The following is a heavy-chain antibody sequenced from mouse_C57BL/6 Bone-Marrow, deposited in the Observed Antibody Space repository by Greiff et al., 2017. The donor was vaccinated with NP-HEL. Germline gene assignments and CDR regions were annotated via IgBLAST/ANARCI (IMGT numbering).Heavy chain of an antibody. CDR1: GFTFSSYA. CDR3: ARDGWDDFDY. Sequence: EVQLVESGGGLVKPGGSLKLSCAASGFTFSSYAMSWVRQTPKKRLEWVATISDGGSYTYYPDNVKGRFTISRDNAKNNLYLQMSHLKSEDTAMYYCARDGWDDFDYWGQGTTLTVSS. J-gene: IGHJ2*01. CDR2: ISDGGSYT. V-gene: IGHV5-4*01. D-gene: IGHD4-1*01.